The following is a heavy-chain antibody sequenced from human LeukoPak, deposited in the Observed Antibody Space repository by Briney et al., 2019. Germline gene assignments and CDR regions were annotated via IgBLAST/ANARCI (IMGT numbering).Heavy chain of an antibody. J-gene: IGHJ4*02. CDR2: IFHTGST. CDR1: GYSISSAYY. V-gene: IGHV4-38-2*02. CDR3: ARGRSYFDY. Sequence: SETLSLTCTVSGYSISSAYYWGWIRQPPGKGLEWIGNIFHTGSTYYNPSLKSRVTISVDTSKNQFSLKLSSVTAADTAVYYCARGRSYFDYWGQGTLVTVSS.